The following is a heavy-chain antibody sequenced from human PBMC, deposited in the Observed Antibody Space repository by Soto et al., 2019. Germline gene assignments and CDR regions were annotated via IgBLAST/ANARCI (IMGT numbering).Heavy chain of an antibody. V-gene: IGHV3-15*01. J-gene: IGHJ4*02. CDR3: TTDPDPTGIYGSGSYPSLDY. D-gene: IGHD3-10*01. CDR1: GFTFSNAW. CDR2: IKSKTDGGTT. Sequence: EVQLVESGGGLVKPGGSLRLSCAASGFTFSNAWMSWVRQAPGKGLEWVGRIKSKTDGGTTDYAAPVKGRFTISRDDSKNTLYLQMNSLKTEDTAVYYCTTDPDPTGIYGSGSYPSLDYWGQGTLVTVSS.